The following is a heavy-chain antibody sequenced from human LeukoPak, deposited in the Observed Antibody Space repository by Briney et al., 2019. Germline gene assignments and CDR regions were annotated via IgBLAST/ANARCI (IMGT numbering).Heavy chain of an antibody. CDR2: IYYSGST. CDR3: ARLKYYYDSSGYRAEYFQH. V-gene: IGHV4-59*01. D-gene: IGHD3-22*01. J-gene: IGHJ1*01. Sequence: PSETLSLTCTVSGGSISSYYWSWIRQPPGKGLEWIGYIYYSGSTNYNPSLKSRVTISVYTSTNQFSLKLSSVTAADTAVYYCARLKYYYDSSGYRAEYFQHWGQGTLVTVSS. CDR1: GGSISSYY.